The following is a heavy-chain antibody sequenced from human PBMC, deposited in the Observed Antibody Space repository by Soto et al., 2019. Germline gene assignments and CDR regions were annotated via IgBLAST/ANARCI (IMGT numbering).Heavy chain of an antibody. CDR2: IYYSGST. Sequence: SETLSLTCTVSGGSISSYYWSWIRQPPGKGLEWIGYIYYSGSTNYNPSLKSRVTISVDTSKNQFSLKLSSVTAEDTAVYYCARADDLGYGMDVWGQGTTVTVSS. CDR1: GGSISSYY. D-gene: IGHD3-16*01. CDR3: ARADDLGYGMDV. J-gene: IGHJ6*02. V-gene: IGHV4-59*01.